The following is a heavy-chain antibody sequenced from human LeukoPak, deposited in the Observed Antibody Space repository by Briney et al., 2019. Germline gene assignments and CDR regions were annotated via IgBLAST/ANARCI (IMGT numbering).Heavy chain of an antibody. Sequence: SETLSLTRTVSGGSISSSSYYWGWIRQPPGKGLERIGSIYYSGSTYYNPSLKGRVTISVDTSKSQFSLKLSSVSAADTAVYYCARYYYYFDYWGQGTLVTVSS. J-gene: IGHJ4*02. CDR1: GGSISSSSYY. V-gene: IGHV4-39*01. D-gene: IGHD3-10*01. CDR3: ARYYYYFDY. CDR2: IYYSGST.